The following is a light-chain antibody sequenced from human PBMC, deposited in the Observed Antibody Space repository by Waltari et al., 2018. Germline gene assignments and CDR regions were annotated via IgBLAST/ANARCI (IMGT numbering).Light chain of an antibody. V-gene: IGKV1-39*01. Sequence: DIQLTQSPSSLSASAGDRSTVTCRASQIVDTYLNWYQHKPGAAPKLLIYAGSSLHGGVPTIFTGSGSGTDFTLTISSLRPDDYATYFCQQSYSPPFTFGRGTKLEMK. CDR1: QIVDTY. CDR3: QQSYSPPFT. J-gene: IGKJ2*01. CDR2: AGS.